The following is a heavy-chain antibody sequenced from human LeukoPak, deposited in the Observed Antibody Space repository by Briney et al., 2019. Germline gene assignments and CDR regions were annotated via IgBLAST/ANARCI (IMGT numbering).Heavy chain of an antibody. J-gene: IGHJ4*02. CDR2: FDPEGGET. V-gene: IGHV1-24*01. Sequence: ASVKVSCKVSGYTLTELSMHWVRQAPGKGLEWMGGFDPEGGETIYAQKFQGRVTMTEDTSTDTAYMELSSLRSEDTAVYYCATIGCSSTSCYTGLDYWGQGTLVTVSS. CDR3: ATIGCSSTSCYTGLDY. CDR1: GYTLTELS. D-gene: IGHD2-2*02.